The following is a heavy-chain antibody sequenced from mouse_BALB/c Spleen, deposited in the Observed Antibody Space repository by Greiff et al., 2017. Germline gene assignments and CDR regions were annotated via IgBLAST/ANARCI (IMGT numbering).Heavy chain of an antibody. Sequence: VQLKQSGAELVKPGASVKLSCTASGFNIKDTYMHWVKQRPEQGLEWIGRIDPANGNTKYDPKFQGKATITADTSSNTAYLQLSSLTSEDTAVYYCARDLWFAYWGQGTLVTVSA. CDR3: ARDLWFAY. CDR2: IDPANGNT. V-gene: IGHV14-3*02. CDR1: GFNIKDTY. J-gene: IGHJ3*01.